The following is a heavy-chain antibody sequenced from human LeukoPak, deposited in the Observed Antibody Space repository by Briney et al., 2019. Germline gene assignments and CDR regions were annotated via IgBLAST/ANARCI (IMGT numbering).Heavy chain of an antibody. CDR2: ISPSLGIA. D-gene: IGHD1-20*01. Sequence: ASVKVSCKASGGTFSSYTISWVGQPPGNGLGGRGGISPSLGIANYAQKFQGRGTITADKSTSTAYMELSSLRAEDTAVYYCAREPHNWDYDYYGMDVWGQGTTVTVSS. V-gene: IGHV1-69*10. CDR3: AREPHNWDYDYYGMDV. J-gene: IGHJ6*02. CDR1: GGTFSSYT.